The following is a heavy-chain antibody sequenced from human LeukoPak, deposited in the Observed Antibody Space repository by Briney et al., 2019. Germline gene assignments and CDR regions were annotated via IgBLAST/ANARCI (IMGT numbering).Heavy chain of an antibody. CDR2: ISAYNGNT. CDR1: GYTFTNYG. D-gene: IGHD2-15*01. V-gene: IGHV1-18*01. J-gene: IGHJ4*02. CDR3: ARGPGLLCSGGGCYRGGSFDY. Sequence: ASVKVSCKASGYTFTNYGISWVRQAPGQGLEWMGWISAYNGNTNYAQKLQGRVTMTTDTSTSTAYMELRSLRSEDTAVYYCARGPGLLCSGGGCYRGGSFDYWGQGTLVTVSS.